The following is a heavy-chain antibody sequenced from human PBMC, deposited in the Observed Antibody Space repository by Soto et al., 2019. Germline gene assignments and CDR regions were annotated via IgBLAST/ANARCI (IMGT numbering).Heavy chain of an antibody. D-gene: IGHD2-8*02. J-gene: IGHJ4*02. CDR1: GYTFTSYG. CDR2: ISAYNGNT. Sequence: QVQLVQSGAEVKKPGASVKVSCKASGYTFTSYGISWVRQAPGQGLEWMGWISAYNGNTNYVQKREGRYXXTXDXXTNTGYMELRSLRSDDTVVYYCARDLYCARYYFDYWGQGTLVTVSS. V-gene: IGHV1-18*01. CDR3: ARDLYCARYYFDY.